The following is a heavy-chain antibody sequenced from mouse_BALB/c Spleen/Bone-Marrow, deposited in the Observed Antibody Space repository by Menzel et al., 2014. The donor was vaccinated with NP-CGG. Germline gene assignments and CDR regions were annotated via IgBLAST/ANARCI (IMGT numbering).Heavy chain of an antibody. CDR3: ARYYNGSSYCYFDV. Sequence: EVQLQQSGPSLVKPSQTLYLTCSVTGDSITNGYWNWVRKFPENKLEYMGYISYSGSNSYNPSLKSRLSITRDASKNQYYPQLNSVTTEDTATYYCARYYNGSSYCYFDVWGAGTTVTVPS. D-gene: IGHD1-1*01. V-gene: IGHV3-8*02. CDR2: ISYSGSN. CDR1: GDSITNGY. J-gene: IGHJ1*01.